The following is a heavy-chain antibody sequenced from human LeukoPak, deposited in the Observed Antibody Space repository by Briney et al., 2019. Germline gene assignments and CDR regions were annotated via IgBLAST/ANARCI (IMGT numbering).Heavy chain of an antibody. J-gene: IGHJ4*02. CDR1: GGSISSSSYY. CDR3: ARHDGRGGHYFDC. Sequence: SETLSLTCTVSGGSISSSSYYWGWIRQPPGKGLEWIGSIYYSGSTYYNPSLKSRVTISVDTSKNQFSLKLSSVTAADTAVYYCARHDGRGGHYFDCWGQGTLVTVSS. CDR2: IYYSGST. D-gene: IGHD5-24*01. V-gene: IGHV4-39*01.